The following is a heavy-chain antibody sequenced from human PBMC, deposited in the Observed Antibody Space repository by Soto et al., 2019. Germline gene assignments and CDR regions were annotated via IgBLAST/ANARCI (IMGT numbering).Heavy chain of an antibody. D-gene: IGHD6-13*01. CDR2: IRSKANSYAT. Sequence: GGSLRLSCAASGFTFSGSAMHWVRQASGKGLEWVGRIRSKANSYATAYAASVKGRFTISRDDSKNTAYLQMNSLRTEDTAVYYCTRIRPSRWSSYYYGMDVWGQGTTVTVSS. J-gene: IGHJ6*02. CDR3: TRIRPSRWSSYYYGMDV. CDR1: GFTFSGSA. V-gene: IGHV3-73*01.